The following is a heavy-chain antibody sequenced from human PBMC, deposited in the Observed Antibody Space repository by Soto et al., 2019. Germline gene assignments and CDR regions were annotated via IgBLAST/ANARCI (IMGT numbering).Heavy chain of an antibody. V-gene: IGHV1-69*01. J-gene: IGHJ3*02. CDR2: IIPIFGTA. D-gene: IGHD3-16*01. CDR3: ARSRTSGDGGAFDI. Sequence: SVNVSCKASGGTFSSYAISWVRQAPGQGLEWTGGIIPIFGTANYAQKFQGRVTITADESTSTAYMELSSLRSEDTAVYYCARSRTSGDGGAFDIWGQGTMVTVSS. CDR1: GGTFSSYA.